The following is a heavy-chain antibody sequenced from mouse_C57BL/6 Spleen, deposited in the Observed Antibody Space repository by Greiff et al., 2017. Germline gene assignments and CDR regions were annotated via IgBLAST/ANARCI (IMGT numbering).Heavy chain of an antibody. CDR2: IYPGDGDT. CDR3: AGYFDV. V-gene: IGHV1-82*01. CDR1: GYAFSSSW. Sequence: QVQLQQSGPELVKPGASVKISCKASGYAFSSSWMNWVKQRPGKGLEWIGRIYPGDGDTNYNGKFKGKATLNADKSSSTAYMRLSSLTSEDSAVYFCAGYFDVWGTGTTVTVSS. J-gene: IGHJ1*03.